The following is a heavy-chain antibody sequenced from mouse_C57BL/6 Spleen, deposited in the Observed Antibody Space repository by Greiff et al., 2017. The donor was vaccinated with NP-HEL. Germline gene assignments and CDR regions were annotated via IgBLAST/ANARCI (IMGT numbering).Heavy chain of an antibody. V-gene: IGHV1-82*01. CDR2: IYPGDGDT. Sequence: QVQLQQSGPELVKPGASVKISCKASGYAFSSSWMNWVKQRPGKGLEWIGRIYPGDGDTNYNGKFKGKATLTADKSSSTAYMQLSSLTSEDSAVYFCARAYYLNYFDYWGQGTTLTVSS. J-gene: IGHJ2*01. CDR1: GYAFSSSW. D-gene: IGHD2-10*01. CDR3: ARAYYLNYFDY.